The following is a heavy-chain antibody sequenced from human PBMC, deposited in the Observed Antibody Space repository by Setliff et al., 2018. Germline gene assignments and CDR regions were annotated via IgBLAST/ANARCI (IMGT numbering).Heavy chain of an antibody. Sequence: SETLSLTCTVSGGSISSYYWSWIRQPPGKGLEWIGYIYYSGSTDSPPSLKSRVSISIDTSKNQFSLKLNSVTAADTAVYYCARGITGNYNFWSGYYNYYYYYMDVWGKGTTVTVSS. CDR2: IYYSGST. CDR3: ARGITGNYNFWSGYYNYYYYYMDV. V-gene: IGHV4-59*12. D-gene: IGHD3-3*01. CDR1: GGSISSYY. J-gene: IGHJ6*03.